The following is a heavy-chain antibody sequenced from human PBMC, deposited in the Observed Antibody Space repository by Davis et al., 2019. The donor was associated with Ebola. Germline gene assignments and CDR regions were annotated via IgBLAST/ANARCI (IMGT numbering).Heavy chain of an antibody. D-gene: IGHD1-14*01. J-gene: IGHJ4*02. V-gene: IGHV4-34*01. CDR1: GGSFSGYY. CDR3: ARDNGAGVFDY. Sequence: MPSETLSLTCAVYGGSFSGYYWSWIRQPPGKGLEWIGEINHRGSTYYNPSLKSRVTISVDRSKNQFSLKMSSVTAADTAVYYCARDNGAGVFDYWGQGTLVTVSS. CDR2: INHRGST.